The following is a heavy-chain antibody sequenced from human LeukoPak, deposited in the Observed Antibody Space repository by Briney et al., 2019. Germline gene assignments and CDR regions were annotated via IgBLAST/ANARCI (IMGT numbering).Heavy chain of an antibody. Sequence: GGSLRLSCAASGFTFSSYAMSWVRQAPGKGLEWVSAISGSGGSTYYADSVKGRFTISRDNSKNTLYLQMNSLRAEDTAVYYCAKSRADTVVVPAADFDYWGQGTLVTVSS. D-gene: IGHD2-2*01. J-gene: IGHJ4*02. CDR3: AKSRADTVVVPAADFDY. CDR1: GFTFSSYA. V-gene: IGHV3-23*01. CDR2: ISGSGGST.